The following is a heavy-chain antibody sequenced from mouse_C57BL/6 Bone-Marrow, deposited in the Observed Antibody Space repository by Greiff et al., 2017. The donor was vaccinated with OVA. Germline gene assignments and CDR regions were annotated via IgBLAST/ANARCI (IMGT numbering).Heavy chain of an antibody. CDR3: ARDSSGYGY. J-gene: IGHJ2*01. CDR1: GYAFTNYL. V-gene: IGHV1-54*01. D-gene: IGHD3-2*02. CDR2: INPGSGGT. Sequence: QVQLQQSGAELVRPGTSVKVSCKASGYAFTNYLIEWVKQRPGQGLEWIGVINPGSGGTNYNEKFKGKATLTADKSSSTAYMQLSSLTSEDSAVYFCARDSSGYGYWGQGTTLTVSS.